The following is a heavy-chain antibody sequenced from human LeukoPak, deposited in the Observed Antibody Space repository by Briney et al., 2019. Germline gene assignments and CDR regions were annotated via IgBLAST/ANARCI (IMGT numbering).Heavy chain of an antibody. D-gene: IGHD3-10*01. CDR2: INPNSGGT. J-gene: IGHJ4*02. Sequence: GASVKVSCKASGYTFTGYYMHWVRQAPGQGLEWMGWINPNSGGTNYAQKFQGRVTMTRDTSISTAYMELSRLRSDDTAVYYCAAWGYGSGALIDYWGQGTLVTVSS. V-gene: IGHV1-2*02. CDR3: AAWGYGSGALIDY. CDR1: GYTFTGYY.